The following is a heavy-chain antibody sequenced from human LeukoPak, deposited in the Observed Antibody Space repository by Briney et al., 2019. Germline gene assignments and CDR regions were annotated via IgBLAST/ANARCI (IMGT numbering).Heavy chain of an antibody. V-gene: IGHV1-18*01. CDR2: ISAYNGNT. D-gene: IGHD4-17*01. Sequence: ASVKVSCKASGYTFTSYGISWVRQAPGQGLEWMGWISAYNGNTNYAQKLQGRVTMTTDTSTSTAYMELRSLRSDDTAVYYCARVERDDYGDYYWYFDLWGRGTLVTVSS. J-gene: IGHJ2*01. CDR3: ARVERDDYGDYYWYFDL. CDR1: GYTFTSYG.